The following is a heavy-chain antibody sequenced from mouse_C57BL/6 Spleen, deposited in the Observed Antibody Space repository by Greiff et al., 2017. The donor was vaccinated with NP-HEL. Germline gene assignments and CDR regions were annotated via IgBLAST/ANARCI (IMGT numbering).Heavy chain of an antibody. CDR2: IYPGNSDT. CDR1: GYTFTSYW. V-gene: IGHV1-5*01. J-gene: IGHJ4*01. Sequence: EVKLVESGTVLARPGASVKMSCKTSGYTFTSYWMHWVKQRPGQGLEWIGAIYPGNSDTSYNQKFKGKAKLTAGTSASTAYMELSSLTNEDSAVYYCTEWDYGNPYAMDYWGQGTSVTVSS. D-gene: IGHD2-1*01. CDR3: TEWDYGNPYAMDY.